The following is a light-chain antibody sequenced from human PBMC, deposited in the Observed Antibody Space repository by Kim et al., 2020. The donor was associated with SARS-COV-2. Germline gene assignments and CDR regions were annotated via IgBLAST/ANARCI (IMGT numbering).Light chain of an antibody. Sequence: KTARITCGGSSIGSKGVRWYQQMPGQAPVLVISYDSDRPSGIPERFSGSNSGNTATLTISRGEAGDEAGYYCEVWDSSGDHRVVFGGGTQLTVL. V-gene: IGLV3-21*04. CDR2: YDS. CDR3: EVWDSSGDHRVV. J-gene: IGLJ2*01. CDR1: SIGSKG.